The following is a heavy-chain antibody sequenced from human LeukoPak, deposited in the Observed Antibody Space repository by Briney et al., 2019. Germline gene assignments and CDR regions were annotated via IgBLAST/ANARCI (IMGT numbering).Heavy chain of an antibody. Sequence: ASVKVSCKASGYTFTSCDINWVRQATGQGLEWMGWMNPNSGNTGYGQSFQGRITMTRDISMGTAYMELSNLTSEDTAIYYCTRGSSGRRDNWGQGTLVIVSS. CDR2: MNPNSGNT. CDR1: GYTFTSCD. CDR3: TRGSSGRRDN. D-gene: IGHD6-19*01. J-gene: IGHJ4*02. V-gene: IGHV1-8*01.